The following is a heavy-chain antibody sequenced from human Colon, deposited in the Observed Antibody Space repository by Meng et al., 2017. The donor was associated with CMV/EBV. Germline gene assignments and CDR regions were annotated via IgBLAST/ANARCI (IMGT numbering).Heavy chain of an antibody. Sequence: GESLKISCAASRFTFSNYNMSWVRQAPGKGLEWVSIIYSGGSSTYFADSVKGRFTISRDHSKNTLCLQLNSLRAEDTAVCYCAKFGPPGGYILQPSDAFDIWGQGTMVTVSS. CDR2: IYSGGSST. CDR3: AKFGPPGGYILQPSDAFDI. CDR1: RFTFSNYN. V-gene: IGHV3-23*03. D-gene: IGHD5-12*01. J-gene: IGHJ3*02.